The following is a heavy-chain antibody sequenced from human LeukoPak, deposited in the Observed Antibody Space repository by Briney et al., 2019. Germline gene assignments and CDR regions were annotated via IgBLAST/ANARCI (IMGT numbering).Heavy chain of an antibody. D-gene: IGHD6-13*01. V-gene: IGHV3-23*01. CDR3: AKGQRYSRGDY. J-gene: IGHJ4*02. Sequence: QSGESLKISCAASGFTFSSYAMSWVRQAPGKGLEWVSAISGSGGSTYYADSVKGRFTISRDNSKNTLYLQMNSLRAEDTAVYYCAKGQRYSRGDYWGQGTLVTVSS. CDR2: ISGSGGST. CDR1: GFTFSSYA.